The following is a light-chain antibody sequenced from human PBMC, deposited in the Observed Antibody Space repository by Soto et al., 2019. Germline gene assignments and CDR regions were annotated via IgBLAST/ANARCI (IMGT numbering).Light chain of an antibody. CDR2: DAS. V-gene: IGKV1-33*01. Sequence: DIQMTQSPSSLSASVGDRVTITCQASQDISYSLNWYQQKPGKAPKLLIYDASNLETGVPSRFSGSGSGTDFTFTISSLQPEDIATYYCQQYDNYPPGFTFGPGTKVDIK. CDR3: QQYDNYPPGFT. CDR1: QDISYS. J-gene: IGKJ3*01.